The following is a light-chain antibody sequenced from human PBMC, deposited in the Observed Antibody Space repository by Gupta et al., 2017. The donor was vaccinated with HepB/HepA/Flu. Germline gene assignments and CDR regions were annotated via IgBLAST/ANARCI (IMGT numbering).Light chain of an antibody. CDR2: GAS. J-gene: IGKJ3*01. CDR1: QPGSYMSNNKDY. Sequence: DIVLTQSPDSLVVSLGARPTINCKSSQPGSYMSNNKDYLAWYQKKPGQPPKLLIYGASTREYGVPDGFSGSGSGTDFTLTISSLQAEDVAVYYCQQESSTPQTFGHGTKVVIK. V-gene: IGKV4-1*01. CDR3: QQESSTPQT.